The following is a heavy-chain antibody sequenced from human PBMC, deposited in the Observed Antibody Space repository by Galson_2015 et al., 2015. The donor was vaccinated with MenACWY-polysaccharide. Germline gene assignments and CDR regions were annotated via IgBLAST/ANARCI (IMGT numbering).Heavy chain of an antibody. CDR1: RYTFTSYA. D-gene: IGHD5-24*01. Sequence: SVKVSCKASRYTFTSYAMHWVRQAPGQRLEWMGWINAGNGNTKYSQKFQGRVTITRDTSASTAYMELSSLRSEDTAVYYCARDLGDGYNCWFDPWGQGTLVTVSS. V-gene: IGHV1-3*01. CDR3: ARDLGDGYNCWFDP. J-gene: IGHJ5*02. CDR2: INAGNGNT.